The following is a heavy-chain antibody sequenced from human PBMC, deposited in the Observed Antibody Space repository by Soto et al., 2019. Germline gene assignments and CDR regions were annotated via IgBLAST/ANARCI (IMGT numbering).Heavy chain of an antibody. Sequence: QVQLQQWGAGLLKPSETLFLTGAVYGGSFSGYYWSWIRQPPGKGLEGIGEINHSGSTNYNPSLKTRVTIAVDTAKNQFSLKLSSVTAADTAVYDCARPTRQWLGLSYYYGMDVWGQGTTVTVSS. D-gene: IGHD6-19*01. CDR2: INHSGST. J-gene: IGHJ6*02. V-gene: IGHV4-34*01. CDR3: ARPTRQWLGLSYYYGMDV. CDR1: GGSFSGYY.